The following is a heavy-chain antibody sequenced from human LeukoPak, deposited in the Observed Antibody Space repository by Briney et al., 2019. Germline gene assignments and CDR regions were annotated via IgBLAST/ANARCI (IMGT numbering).Heavy chain of an antibody. Sequence: GASVKVSCKASGYTLTDYYMHWVRQAPGQGLEWMGRINPNSGGTNYAQKFQGRVTVTRDTSISTAYMELSSLRSDDTAVYYCARVGRESSTGWLDYWGQGTLVTVSS. V-gene: IGHV1-2*06. CDR1: GYTLTDYY. D-gene: IGHD6-19*01. J-gene: IGHJ4*02. CDR2: INPNSGGT. CDR3: ARVGRESSTGWLDY.